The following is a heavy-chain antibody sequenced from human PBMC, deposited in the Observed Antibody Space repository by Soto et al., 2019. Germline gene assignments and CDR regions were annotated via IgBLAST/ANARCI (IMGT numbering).Heavy chain of an antibody. J-gene: IGHJ6*02. CDR3: ARNMDYYYGPGSGNGHGF. CDR1: GYTFTAYY. D-gene: IGHD3-10*01. CDR2: INPKFGDT. V-gene: IGHV1-2*02. Sequence: QVQLVQSGAEVKEPGDSVRVSCEASGYTFTAYYIHWVRQAPGQGHEWMGWINPKFGDTTYAQDLQGRVSMTRDMSISTVYMELSRLTSDDTAIYYCARNMDYYYGPGSGNGHGFWGQGTTVTVFS.